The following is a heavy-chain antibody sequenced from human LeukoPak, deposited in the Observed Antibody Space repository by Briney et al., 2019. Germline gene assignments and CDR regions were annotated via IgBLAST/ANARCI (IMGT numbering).Heavy chain of an antibody. CDR1: GFTFSSYG. CDR3: VRAHHPGGWFDP. J-gene: IGHJ5*02. CDR2: INQDGGEI. V-gene: IGHV3-7*04. D-gene: IGHD3-10*01. Sequence: GGSLRLSCAASGFTFSSYGMHWVRQAPGRGLEWVASINQDGGEIHYVDSVKGRFTISRDNTKNSLYLQMNSLTAEDTAVHYCVRAHHPGGWFDPWGQGTLVTVSS.